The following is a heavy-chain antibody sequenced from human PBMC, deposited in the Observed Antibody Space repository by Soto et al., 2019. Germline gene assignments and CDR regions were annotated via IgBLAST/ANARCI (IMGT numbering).Heavy chain of an antibody. D-gene: IGHD2-15*01. CDR2: ISNGGDT. V-gene: IGHV3-66*01. J-gene: IGHJ3*02. Sequence: EVQLVESGGGLVQPGGSLRLSCAASGFIVSSTYMSWVRQAPGKGLEWVSVISNGGDTHYADSVKGRFSLSRDISKNTLHLQMSSLSAEDTAVYYCAREPRYCRGGSCSITGDAYDIWGQGTMVTVSS. CDR3: AREPRYCRGGSCSITGDAYDI. CDR1: GFIVSSTY.